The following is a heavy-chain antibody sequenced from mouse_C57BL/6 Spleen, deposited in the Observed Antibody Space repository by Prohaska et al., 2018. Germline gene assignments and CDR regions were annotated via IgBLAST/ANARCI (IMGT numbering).Heavy chain of an antibody. CDR2: IYPGSGST. CDR3: ARRGNYYWYFDV. CDR1: GYTFTSYW. Sequence: QAQLQQPGAELVKPGASVKMSCKASGYTFTSYWITWVKQRPGQGLEWIGDIYPGSGSTNYNEKFKSKATLTVDTSSSTAYMQLSSLTSEDSAVYYCARRGNYYWYFDVWGTGTTVTVSS. D-gene: IGHD2-1*01. V-gene: IGHV1-55*01. J-gene: IGHJ1*03.